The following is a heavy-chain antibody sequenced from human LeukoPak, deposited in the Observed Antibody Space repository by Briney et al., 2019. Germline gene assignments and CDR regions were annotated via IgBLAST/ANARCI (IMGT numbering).Heavy chain of an antibody. CDR1: GFTFSSYG. CDR2: IRYDGSNK. Sequence: GGSLRLSCAASGFTFSSYGMHWVRQAPGKGLEWVAFIRYDGSNKYYADSVKGRFTISGDNSKNTLYLQMNSLRAEDTAVYYCAKDRMATARRQNYFDYWGQGTLVTVSS. D-gene: IGHD5-24*01. J-gene: IGHJ4*02. V-gene: IGHV3-30*02. CDR3: AKDRMATARRQNYFDY.